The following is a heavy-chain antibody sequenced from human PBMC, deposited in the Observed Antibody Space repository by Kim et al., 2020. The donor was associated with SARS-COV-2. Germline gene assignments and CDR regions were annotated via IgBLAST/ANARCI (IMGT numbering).Heavy chain of an antibody. Sequence: GGSLRLSCAASGFTFSSYWMSWVRQAPGKGLEWVANIKQDGSEKYYVDSVKGRFTISRDNAKNSLYLQMNSLRAEDTAVYYCARSRKTGTIFVVADAFDIWGQGTMVTVSS. D-gene: IGHD1-7*01. CDR1: GFTFSSYW. CDR2: IKQDGSEK. J-gene: IGHJ3*02. V-gene: IGHV3-7*01. CDR3: ARSRKTGTIFVVADAFDI.